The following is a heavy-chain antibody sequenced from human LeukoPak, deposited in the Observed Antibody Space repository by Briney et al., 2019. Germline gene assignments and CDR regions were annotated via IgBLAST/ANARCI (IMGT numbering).Heavy chain of an antibody. V-gene: IGHV4-59*01. Sequence: PSETLSLTCTVSGGSISSYYWSWIRQPPGKGLEWIGYIYYSGSTDHNPSLKSRVTISIDTSKNQFSLKLSSVTAADTAVYYCARDVRTIVGASRAFDIWGQGTMVTVSS. J-gene: IGHJ3*02. CDR3: ARDVRTIVGASRAFDI. CDR1: GGSISSYY. D-gene: IGHD1-26*01. CDR2: IYYSGST.